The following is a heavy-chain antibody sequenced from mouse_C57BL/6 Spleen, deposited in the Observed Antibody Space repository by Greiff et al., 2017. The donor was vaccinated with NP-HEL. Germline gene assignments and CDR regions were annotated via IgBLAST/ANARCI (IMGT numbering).Heavy chain of an antibody. J-gene: IGHJ2*01. CDR2: ISSGGDYI. Sequence: EVKLMESGEGLVKPGGSLKLSCAASGFTFSSYAMSWVRQTPEKRLEWVAYISSGGDYIYYADTVKGRFTISRDNARNTLYLQMSSLKSEDTAMYYCTRGPNYGSSLDYWGQGTTLTVSS. V-gene: IGHV5-9-1*02. CDR3: TRGPNYGSSLDY. CDR1: GFTFSSYA. D-gene: IGHD1-1*01.